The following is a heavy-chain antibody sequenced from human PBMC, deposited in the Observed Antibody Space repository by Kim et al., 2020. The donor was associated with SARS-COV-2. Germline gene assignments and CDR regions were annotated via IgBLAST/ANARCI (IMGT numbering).Heavy chain of an antibody. CDR1: GFTFSSYA. CDR3: AKDTSIAAAGVDAFAI. CDR2: ISGSGGST. Sequence: GGSLRLSCAASGFTFSSYAMSWVRQAPGKGLEWVSAISGSGGSTYYADSVKGRFTISRDNSKNTLYLQMNSLRAEDTAVYYCAKDTSIAAAGVDAFAIWGQGTMVPVSS. D-gene: IGHD6-13*01. J-gene: IGHJ3*02. V-gene: IGHV3-23*01.